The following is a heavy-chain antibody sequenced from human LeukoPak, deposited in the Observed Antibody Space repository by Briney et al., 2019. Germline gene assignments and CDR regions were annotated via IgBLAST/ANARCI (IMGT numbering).Heavy chain of an antibody. Sequence: GGSLRLSCAASGFTFSSYAMSWIRQAPRKGLEWVSTISGSGVSTYYADSVKGRFTIPRDNSKNTLYLQMNSLRAEDTAVYYCAKRSDNWNDYYFDYWGQGTLVTVSS. D-gene: IGHD1-1*01. V-gene: IGHV3-23*01. CDR3: AKRSDNWNDYYFDY. J-gene: IGHJ4*02. CDR2: ISGSGVST. CDR1: GFTFSSYA.